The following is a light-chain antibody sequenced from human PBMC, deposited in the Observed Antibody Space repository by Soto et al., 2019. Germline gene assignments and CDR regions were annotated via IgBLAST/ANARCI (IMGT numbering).Light chain of an antibody. J-gene: IGLJ3*02. Sequence: QSALTQPRSVSGSPGQSVTISCTGTSSDVDGYKYVSWYQQHPGKDPKLMIYDVSKRPSGVPDRFSGSNSGKAASLSISGVQPEDEADYYCCSYAGSYRVFGGGTKLTVL. CDR3: CSYAGSYRV. CDR2: DVS. V-gene: IGLV2-11*01. CDR1: SSDVDGYKY.